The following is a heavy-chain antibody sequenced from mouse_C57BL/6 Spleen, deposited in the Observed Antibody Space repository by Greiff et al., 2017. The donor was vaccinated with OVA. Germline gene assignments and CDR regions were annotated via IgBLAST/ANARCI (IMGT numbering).Heavy chain of an antibody. D-gene: IGHD2-2*01. V-gene: IGHV1-81*01. CDR2: IYPRSGNT. CDR1: GYTFTSYG. CDR3: ASTGGYDGYAMDY. J-gene: IGHJ4*01. Sequence: VKLVESGAELARPGASVKLSCKASGYTFTSYGISWVKQRTGQGLEWIGEIYPRSGNTYYNEKFKGKATLTADKSSSTAYMELRSLTSEDSAVYFCASTGGYDGYAMDYWGQGTSVTVSS.